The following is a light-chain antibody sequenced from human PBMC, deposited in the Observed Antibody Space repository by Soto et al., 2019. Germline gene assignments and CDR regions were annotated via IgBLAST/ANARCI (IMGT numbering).Light chain of an antibody. Sequence: DIQMTQSPSTLSASVRDRVTITCRASQYITSHLNWYQQKPGKAPKLLIHGASSLQSGVPSRFSGSGSGTDFTLTISSLQPEDFATYYCQQSYSTPRTFGQGTKVDI. CDR1: QYITSH. CDR3: QQSYSTPRT. V-gene: IGKV1-39*01. J-gene: IGKJ1*01. CDR2: GAS.